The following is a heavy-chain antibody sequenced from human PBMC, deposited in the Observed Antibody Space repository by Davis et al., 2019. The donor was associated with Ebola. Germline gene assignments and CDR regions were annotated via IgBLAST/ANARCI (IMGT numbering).Heavy chain of an antibody. CDR3: AKYITTSPSRYFDP. V-gene: IGHV3-7*03. J-gene: IGHJ5*02. D-gene: IGHD3-3*01. Sequence: YVDSVKGRFTFSRDNAKNSLCLQMNSLRAEDTAIYYCAKYITTSPSRYFDPWGQGTLVTVSS.